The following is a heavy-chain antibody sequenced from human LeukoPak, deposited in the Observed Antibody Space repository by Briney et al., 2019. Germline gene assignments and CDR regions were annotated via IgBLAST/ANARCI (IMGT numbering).Heavy chain of an antibody. V-gene: IGHV1-46*01. CDR2: INPSGGIT. CDR3: ARDGKTAAGNNFDY. CDR1: GYTFTSYY. Sequence: GASVKVSCKASGYTFTSYYLHWVRQAPGQGLEWMGIINPSGGITTYAQKFQRRVTMTRGKSTSTVYMELRRLTSEDTAVYYCARDGKTAAGNNFDYWGQGTLVTVSS. D-gene: IGHD6-13*01. J-gene: IGHJ4*02.